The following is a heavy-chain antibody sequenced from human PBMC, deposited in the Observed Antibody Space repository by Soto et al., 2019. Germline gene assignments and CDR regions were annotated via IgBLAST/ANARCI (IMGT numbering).Heavy chain of an antibody. CDR3: AKEGQHRGGGYFDY. CDR2: ISGSGGST. Sequence: EVQLLESGGGLVQPGGSLRLSCAASGFTFSSYAMSWVRQAPGKGLEWVSAISGSGGSTYYADSVKGRVTISRDNSKNAVDLRKNTLGAEAAGGYYCAKEGQHRGGGYFDYWGQGTLVTVSS. D-gene: IGHD3-16*01. V-gene: IGHV3-23*01. J-gene: IGHJ4*02. CDR1: GFTFSSYA.